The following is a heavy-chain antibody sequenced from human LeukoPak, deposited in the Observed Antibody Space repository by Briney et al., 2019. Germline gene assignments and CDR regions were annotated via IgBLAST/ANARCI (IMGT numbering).Heavy chain of an antibody. CDR2: INPSGGST. V-gene: IGHV1-46*01. CDR3: AREGYDILTGYYIGY. D-gene: IGHD3-9*01. Sequence: ASVKVSCKASGYTFTSYYMHWVRQAPGQGLEWMGIINPSGGSTSYAQKFQGRVTMTRDTSTNTVYMELSSLRSEDTAVYYCAREGYDILTGYYIGYWGQGTLVTVSS. J-gene: IGHJ4*02. CDR1: GYTFTSYY.